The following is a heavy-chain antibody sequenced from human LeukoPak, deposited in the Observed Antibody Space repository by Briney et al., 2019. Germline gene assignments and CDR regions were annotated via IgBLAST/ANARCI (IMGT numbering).Heavy chain of an antibody. J-gene: IGHJ5*02. D-gene: IGHD2-15*01. V-gene: IGHV3-30-3*01. CDR1: GFTFSSYA. CDR2: ISYDGSNK. CDR3: ARDQLNCSGGSCRNWFDP. Sequence: PGRSLRLSCAASGFTFSSYAMHWVRQAPGKGLEWVAVISYDGSNKYYADSVKGRFTISRDNSKNTLYLQMNSLRAEGTAVYYCARDQLNCSGGSCRNWFDPWGQGTLVTVSS.